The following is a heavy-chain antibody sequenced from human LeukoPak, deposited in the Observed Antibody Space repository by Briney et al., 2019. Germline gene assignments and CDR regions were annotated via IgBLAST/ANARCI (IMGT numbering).Heavy chain of an antibody. Sequence: GASVKVSCKASGYTFTSYDINWVRQATGQGLEWMGWMNPNSGNTGYAQKFQGRVTMTRNTSISTAYMELGSLRSEDTAVYYCARGAAGDYDFWSGYYRNNWFDPWGQGTLVTVSS. D-gene: IGHD3-3*01. J-gene: IGHJ5*02. CDR1: GYTFTSYD. CDR3: ARGAAGDYDFWSGYYRNNWFDP. V-gene: IGHV1-8*01. CDR2: MNPNSGNT.